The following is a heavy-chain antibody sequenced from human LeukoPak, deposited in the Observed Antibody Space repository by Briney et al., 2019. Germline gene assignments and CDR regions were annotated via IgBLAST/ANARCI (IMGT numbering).Heavy chain of an antibody. Sequence: ASVTVSCKASGYSFTGYYMHWVRQAPGQGLEWMGWINPNSGGTNYAQKFQDRVTMTRDTSISTAYMELSRLRSDDTAVYYCARDRNDFWSAYYEFDYWGQGTLVTVSS. V-gene: IGHV1-2*02. CDR1: GYSFTGYY. J-gene: IGHJ4*02. CDR3: ARDRNDFWSAYYEFDY. CDR2: INPNSGGT. D-gene: IGHD3-3*01.